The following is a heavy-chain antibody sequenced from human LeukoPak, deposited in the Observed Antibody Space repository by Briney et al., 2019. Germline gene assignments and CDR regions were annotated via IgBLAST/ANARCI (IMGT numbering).Heavy chain of an antibody. CDR1: GGSISSYY. CDR3: ARWPTDFADY. CDR2: VHYSGST. V-gene: IGHV4-59*12. D-gene: IGHD2/OR15-2a*01. Sequence: PSETLSLTCAVSGGSISSYYWSWIRQPPGKGLEWIGYVHYSGSTNYNPSLKSRVTISEDTSKNQFSLKLSSVTAADTAVYYCARWPTDFADYWGQGTLVTVSS. J-gene: IGHJ4*02.